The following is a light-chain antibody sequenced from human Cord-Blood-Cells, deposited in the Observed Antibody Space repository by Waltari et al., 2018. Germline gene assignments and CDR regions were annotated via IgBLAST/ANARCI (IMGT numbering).Light chain of an antibody. CDR3: QKYNSAPWT. V-gene: IGKV1-27*01. CDR2: AAS. CDR1: QGISNY. J-gene: IGKJ1*01. Sequence: DIQMTQSPSSLSASVGDRVTITCRASQGISNYLAWYQQKPGKVPKLLIYAASTLQSGVPSRFSGSGSGTDFTRTISSLQPEDVATYYYQKYNSAPWTFGQGTKVEIK.